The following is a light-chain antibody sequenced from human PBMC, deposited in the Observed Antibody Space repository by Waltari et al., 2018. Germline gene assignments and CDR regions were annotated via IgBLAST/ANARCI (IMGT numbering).Light chain of an antibody. J-gene: IGLJ3*02. CDR1: SSDVGGYNY. CDR3: SSHTSSSSWG. CDR2: DVS. V-gene: IGLV2-14*01. Sequence: QSALTQPASVSGSPGQSITISCAGTSSDVGGYNYVSWYQQHPGKAPKLMIYDVSERASGISNSFSGYKAGNTASLTISGLQAEDEADYYCSSHTSSSSWGFGGATKLTVL.